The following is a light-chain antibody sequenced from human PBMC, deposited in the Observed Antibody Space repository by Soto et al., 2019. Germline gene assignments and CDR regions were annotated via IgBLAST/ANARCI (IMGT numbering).Light chain of an antibody. CDR1: QSVSSY. J-gene: IGKJ2*01. CDR3: QQRSNWPPYT. V-gene: IGKV3-11*01. CDR2: DAS. Sequence: DIVLTQSPATLSLSPGERATLSCRASQSVSSYLAWYQQKPGQAPRLLIYDASNRATGSPARFSGSGSGTEFTLTISSLEPEDFAVYYCQQRSNWPPYTFGQGTKLEIK.